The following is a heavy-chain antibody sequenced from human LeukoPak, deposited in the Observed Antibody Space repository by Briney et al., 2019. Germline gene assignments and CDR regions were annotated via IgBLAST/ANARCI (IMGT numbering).Heavy chain of an antibody. V-gene: IGHV3-21*01. CDR2: ISSSSSYI. Sequence: GGSLSLSCAASGFTFSSYSMNWVRQAPGKGLEWVSSISSSSSYIYYADSVKGRFTISRDNAKNSLYLQMNSLRAEDTAVYYCASISFRGSSSKQELVDYWGQGTLVTVSS. CDR1: GFTFSSYS. CDR3: ASISFRGSSSKQELVDY. D-gene: IGHD6-6*01. J-gene: IGHJ4*02.